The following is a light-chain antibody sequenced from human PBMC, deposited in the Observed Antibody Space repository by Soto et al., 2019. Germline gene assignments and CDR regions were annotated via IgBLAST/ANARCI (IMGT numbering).Light chain of an antibody. CDR2: GAS. CDR3: QQYDNPSLT. J-gene: IGKJ4*01. V-gene: IGKV3-20*01. CDR1: QSVSSSY. Sequence: EFVLTQSPGTLSLSPGERATLSCRASQSVSSSYLAWYQQKPGQAPRLLIYGASSRATGIPDRFSGSGSGTDFTLTISRLEPEDFAVYYCQQYDNPSLTFGGGTKVEIK.